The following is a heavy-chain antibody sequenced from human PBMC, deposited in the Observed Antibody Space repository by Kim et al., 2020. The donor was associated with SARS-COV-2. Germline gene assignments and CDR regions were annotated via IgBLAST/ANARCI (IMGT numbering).Heavy chain of an antibody. D-gene: IGHD2-2*01. CDR2: IYYSGST. V-gene: IGHV4-39*01. CDR3: ARRLGPAANRYYYYYGMDV. CDR1: GGSISSSSYY. Sequence: SETLSLTCTVSGGSISSSSYYWGWIRQPPGKGLEWIGSIYYSGSTYYNPSLKSRVTISVDTSKNQFSLKLSSVTAADTAVYYCARRLGPAANRYYYYYGMDVWGQGTTVTVSS. J-gene: IGHJ6*02.